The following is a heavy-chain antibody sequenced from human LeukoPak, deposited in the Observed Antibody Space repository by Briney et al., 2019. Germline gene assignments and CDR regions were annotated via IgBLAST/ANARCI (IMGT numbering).Heavy chain of an antibody. D-gene: IGHD3-10*01. CDR1: GGSFSGYY. CDR2: INHSGST. CDR3: ARAHRPRRITMVRGPFDY. V-gene: IGHV4-34*01. J-gene: IGHJ4*02. Sequence: SETLSLTCAVYGGSFSGYYWSWIRQPPGKGLEWIGEINHSGSTNYNPSLKSRVTISVDTSKNQFSLKLSSVTAADTAVYYCARAHRPRRITMVRGPFDYWGQGTLVTVSS.